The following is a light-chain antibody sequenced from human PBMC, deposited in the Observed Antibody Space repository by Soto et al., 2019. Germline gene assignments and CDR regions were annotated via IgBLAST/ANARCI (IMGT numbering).Light chain of an antibody. J-gene: IGKJ2*01. CDR3: QQYGRT. V-gene: IGKV3-11*01. Sequence: EIVLTQSPATLSLSPGERATLSCRASQSVSRYLAWYQQKPGQAPRLLISDTSNRATGIPARFSGSGSGTDFTLTISSLEPEDFAVYYCQQYGRTFGQGTKLEIK. CDR1: QSVSRY. CDR2: DTS.